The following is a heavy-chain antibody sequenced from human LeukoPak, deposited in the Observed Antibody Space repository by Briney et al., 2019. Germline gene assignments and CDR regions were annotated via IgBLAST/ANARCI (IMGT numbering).Heavy chain of an antibody. CDR3: ARGARIITGWFDP. Sequence: PSETLSLTCAVYGGSFSGYYWSWIRQPPGKGLEWIGEINHSGSTNYNPSLKSRVTISVDTSKNQFSLKLSSVTAADTAVYYCARGARIITGWFDPRGQGTLVTVSS. V-gene: IGHV4-34*01. J-gene: IGHJ5*02. CDR1: GGSFSGYY. D-gene: IGHD1-14*01. CDR2: INHSGST.